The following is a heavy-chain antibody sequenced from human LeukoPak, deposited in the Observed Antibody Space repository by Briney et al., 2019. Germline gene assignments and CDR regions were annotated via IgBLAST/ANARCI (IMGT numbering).Heavy chain of an antibody. J-gene: IGHJ3*02. D-gene: IGHD3-22*01. CDR1: GFTFSSYG. CDR2: ISYDGSNK. CDR3: AKTLYYYDTRDAFDI. Sequence: PGRSLRLSCAASGFTFSSYGMHWVRQAPGKGLEWVAVISYDGSNKYYADSVKGRLTISRDNSKNTLYLQMNSLRAEDTAVYYCAKTLYYYDTRDAFDIWGQGTMVTVSS. V-gene: IGHV3-30*18.